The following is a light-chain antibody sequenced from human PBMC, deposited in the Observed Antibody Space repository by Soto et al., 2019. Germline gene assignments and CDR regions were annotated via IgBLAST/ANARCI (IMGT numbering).Light chain of an antibody. CDR3: SSFAGSGTVVV. Sequence: QSVLTQPASVSGSPGQSITISCTGTKTDIGNYNLVSWYQRHPDKAPKLIIYEDTKRPSGISNRFSASKSGTTASLTISGLQAEDEAHYHCSSFAGSGTVVVFGGGTKLTVL. CDR2: EDT. CDR1: KTDIGNYNL. V-gene: IGLV2-23*01. J-gene: IGLJ2*01.